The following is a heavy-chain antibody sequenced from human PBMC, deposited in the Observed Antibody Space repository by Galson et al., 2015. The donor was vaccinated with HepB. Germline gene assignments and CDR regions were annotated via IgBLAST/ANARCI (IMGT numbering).Heavy chain of an antibody. J-gene: IGHJ4*02. CDR3: AKDRPLHYDFWSGYYGGPDD. D-gene: IGHD3-3*01. V-gene: IGHV3-30-3*01. Sequence: SLRLSCAASGFTFTTYAMHWVRQAPGKGLEWVAVISHDGSNKYYADSVKGRFTISRDSSKNTLYLQMNSLRAEDTAVYYCAKDRPLHYDFWSGYYGGPDDWGQGTLLTVSS. CDR2: ISHDGSNK. CDR1: GFTFTTYA.